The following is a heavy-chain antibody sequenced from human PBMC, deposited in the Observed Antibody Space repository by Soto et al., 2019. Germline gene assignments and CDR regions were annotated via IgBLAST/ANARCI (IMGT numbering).Heavy chain of an antibody. CDR3: ARGTRATAQNY. Sequence: SETLSLTCAVYGGSFSGYYWSWIRQPPGKGLEWIGEINHSGSTNYNPSLKSRVTISVDTSKNQFSLKLSSVTAADTAVYYCARGTRATAQNYWGQGTLVTVSS. J-gene: IGHJ4*02. CDR1: GGSFSGYY. V-gene: IGHV4-34*01. CDR2: INHSGST. D-gene: IGHD5-12*01.